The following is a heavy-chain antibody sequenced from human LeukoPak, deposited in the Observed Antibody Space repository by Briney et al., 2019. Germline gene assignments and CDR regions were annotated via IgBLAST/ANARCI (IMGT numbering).Heavy chain of an antibody. V-gene: IGHV3-30*18. Sequence: GGSLRLSCAASGFTFSSYGMHWVRQAPGKGLEWVAVISYDGSNKYYADSVKGRFTISRDNSKNTLYLQTNSLRAEDTAVYYCAKLLSGSYYFDYWGQGTLVTVSS. CDR1: GFTFSSYG. CDR2: ISYDGSNK. CDR3: AKLLSGSYYFDY. J-gene: IGHJ4*02. D-gene: IGHD1-26*01.